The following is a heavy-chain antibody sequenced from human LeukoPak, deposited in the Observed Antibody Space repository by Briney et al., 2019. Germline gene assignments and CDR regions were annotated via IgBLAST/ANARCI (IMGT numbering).Heavy chain of an antibody. V-gene: IGHV4-59*11. CDR1: GGSISSHY. J-gene: IGHJ4*02. CDR3: ARANYDSSGYADYFDY. D-gene: IGHD3-22*01. CDR2: IYYSGGT. Sequence: SETLTLTCTVSGGSISSHYWSWIRQPPGKGLEWMGYIYYSGGTNYNPYLKSRVTISVDKSKNQFSLKLSSVTAADTAVYYCARANYDSSGYADYFDYWGQGTLVTVSS.